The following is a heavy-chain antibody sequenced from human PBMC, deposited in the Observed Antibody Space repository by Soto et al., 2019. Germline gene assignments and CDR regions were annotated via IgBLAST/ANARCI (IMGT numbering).Heavy chain of an antibody. D-gene: IGHD3-9*01. V-gene: IGHV1-18*01. CDR2: VSTYNVDT. J-gene: IGHJ4*02. CDR3: ARAHYYGILTGYCDFDY. Sequence: QVQLVQSGAEVKKPGASVKVSCKASGYTFTNFGITWVRQAPEQGLEWMGWVSTYNVDTNYAQKLQGRVTMTTDTYPSTAYMELMSLGSDDKAAYYCARAHYYGILTGYCDFDYWGKGTLVTVSA. CDR1: GYTFTNFG.